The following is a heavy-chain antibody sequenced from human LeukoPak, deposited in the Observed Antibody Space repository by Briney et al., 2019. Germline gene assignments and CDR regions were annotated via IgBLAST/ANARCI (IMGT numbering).Heavy chain of an antibody. CDR3: ARLWRYYYMDV. CDR1: GGSFSGYY. Sequence: SETLSLTCAVYGGSFSGYYWSWIRQPPGKGLEWIGEINHSGSTNYNPSLKSRVTISVDTSKNQSSLKLSSVTAADTAVYYCARLWRYYYMDVWGKGTTVTVSS. CDR2: INHSGST. V-gene: IGHV4-34*01. J-gene: IGHJ6*03.